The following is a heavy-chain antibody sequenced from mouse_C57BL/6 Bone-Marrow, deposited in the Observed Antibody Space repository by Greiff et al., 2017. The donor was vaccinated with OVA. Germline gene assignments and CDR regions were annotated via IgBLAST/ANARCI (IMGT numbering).Heavy chain of an antibody. J-gene: IGHJ4*01. CDR2: IWSGGST. CDR3: ARKGEGITTVVEGDYYAMDY. CDR1: GFSLTSYG. V-gene: IGHV2-2*01. Sequence: QVQLQQSGPGLVQPSQSLSITCTVSGFSLTSYGVHWVRQSPGKGLEWLGVIWSGGSTDYNAAFISRLSISKDNSKSQVFFKMNSLQADDTAIYYCARKGEGITTVVEGDYYAMDYWGQGTSVTVSS. D-gene: IGHD1-1*01.